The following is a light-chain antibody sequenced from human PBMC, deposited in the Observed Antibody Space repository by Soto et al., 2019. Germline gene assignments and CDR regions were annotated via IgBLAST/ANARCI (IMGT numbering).Light chain of an antibody. Sequence: EIVLTQSPATLTLSPGERATLSCRASQSVSIYLAWYQQKPGQAPRLLIYDASDRATGIPARLSGSGSGTDFTLTISSLEPEDFAVYYCQQRSNWPATFGQGTKVDIK. CDR1: QSVSIY. J-gene: IGKJ1*01. CDR2: DAS. CDR3: QQRSNWPAT. V-gene: IGKV3-11*01.